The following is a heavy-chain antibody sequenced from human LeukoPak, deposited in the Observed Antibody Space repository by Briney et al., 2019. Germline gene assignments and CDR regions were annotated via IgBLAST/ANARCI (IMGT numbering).Heavy chain of an antibody. D-gene: IGHD2-15*01. CDR1: GFTFSDYA. CDR3: AKDRGFPDAFDI. CDR2: ISGGGGAT. Sequence: PGGSLRLSCAASGFTFSDYAMAWVRQAPGKGLEWVSSISGGGGATSYADSVKGRFTISRDNHVNTLYLQMDILRVEDTAVYYCAKDRGFPDAFDIWGQGTMVTVSS. V-gene: IGHV3-23*01. J-gene: IGHJ3*02.